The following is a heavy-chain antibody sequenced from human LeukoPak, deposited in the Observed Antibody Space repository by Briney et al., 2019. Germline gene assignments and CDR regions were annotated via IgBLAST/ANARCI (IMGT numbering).Heavy chain of an antibody. D-gene: IGHD2-21*02. Sequence: GRSLRLSCAASGFXFSSYGMHWVRQAPGKGREWVAVIWHDGSNKYYADSVKGRFTISRDNSKNTLYLQMNSLRAEDTAVYYCASEAYCGGDCYEVFDSWGQGTLVTVSP. CDR1: GFXFSSYG. CDR2: IWHDGSNK. CDR3: ASEAYCGGDCYEVFDS. J-gene: IGHJ4*02. V-gene: IGHV3-33*01.